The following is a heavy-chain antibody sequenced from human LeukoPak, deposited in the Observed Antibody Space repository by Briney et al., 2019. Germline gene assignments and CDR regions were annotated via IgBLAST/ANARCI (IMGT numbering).Heavy chain of an antibody. CDR2: INPNSGGT. CDR3: ARELVVVAATLRLNWFDP. Sequence: ASVKVSCKASGYTFTGYYMHWVRQAPGQGLEWMGWINPNSGGTNYAQKFQGRVTMTRDTSISTAYMELSRLRSDDTAVYYCARELVVVAATLRLNWFDPWGQGTLVTVSS. V-gene: IGHV1-2*02. CDR1: GYTFTGYY. J-gene: IGHJ5*02. D-gene: IGHD2-15*01.